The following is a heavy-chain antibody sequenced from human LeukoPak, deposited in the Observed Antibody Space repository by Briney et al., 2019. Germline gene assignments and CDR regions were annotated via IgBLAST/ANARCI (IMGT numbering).Heavy chain of an antibody. CDR3: ARDRGPYSGSSYVFDI. CDR2: IYYSGST. CDR1: GGSISSGGYY. D-gene: IGHD1-26*01. J-gene: IGHJ3*02. V-gene: IGHV4-31*03. Sequence: SETLSLTCTVSGGSISSGGYYWSWIRQHPGKGLEWIGYIYYSGSTYYNPSLKSRVTISVDTSKNQFSLKLSSVTAADTAVYYCARDRGPYSGSSYVFDIWGQGTMVTVSS.